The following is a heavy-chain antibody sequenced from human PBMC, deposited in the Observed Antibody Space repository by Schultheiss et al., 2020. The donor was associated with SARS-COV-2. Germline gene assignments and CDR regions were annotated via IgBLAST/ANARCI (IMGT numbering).Heavy chain of an antibody. J-gene: IGHJ4*02. D-gene: IGHD5-18*01. CDR2: IYSGGST. V-gene: IGHV3-23*03. CDR3: ARIYSYRSD. Sequence: GGSLRLSCAASGFTFSSYAMSWVRQAPGKGLEWVSVIYSGGSTYYADSVKGRFTISRDNSKNSLYLQMNSLRDEDTAVYYCARIYSYRSDWGQGTLVTVSS. CDR1: GFTFSSYA.